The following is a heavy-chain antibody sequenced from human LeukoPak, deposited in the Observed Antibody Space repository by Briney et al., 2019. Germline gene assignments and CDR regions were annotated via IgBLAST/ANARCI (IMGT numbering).Heavy chain of an antibody. Sequence: PSETLSLTCTVSGGSISSYYWSWIRQPPGKGLEWIGYIYYSGSTNYNPSLKSRVTISVDTSKNQFSLKLSSVTAADTAVYYCARHRGYSGHVLDYWGQGTLVTVSS. CDR2: IYYSGST. V-gene: IGHV4-59*08. D-gene: IGHD5-12*01. CDR1: GGSISSYY. J-gene: IGHJ4*02. CDR3: ARHRGYSGHVLDY.